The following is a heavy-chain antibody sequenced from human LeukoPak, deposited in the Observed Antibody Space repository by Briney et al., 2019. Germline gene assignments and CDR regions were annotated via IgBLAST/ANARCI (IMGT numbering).Heavy chain of an antibody. D-gene: IGHD3-9*01. V-gene: IGHV3-23*01. Sequence: PGGTLRLSCAASGFTFSSYGMSWVRQAPGKGLEWVSAISGSGGSTYYADSVKGRFTISRDNSKNTLDLQMNSLRAEDTAVYYCAKVGYYDILTGYRWYFDLWGRGTLVTVSS. J-gene: IGHJ2*01. CDR2: ISGSGGST. CDR1: GFTFSSYG. CDR3: AKVGYYDILTGYRWYFDL.